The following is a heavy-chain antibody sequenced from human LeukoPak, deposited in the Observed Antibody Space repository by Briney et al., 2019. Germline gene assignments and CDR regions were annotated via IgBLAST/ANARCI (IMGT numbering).Heavy chain of an antibody. CDR2: IKQDGSDK. V-gene: IGHV3-7*05. CDR1: GFTFSRFW. Sequence: PGGSLRLSCAASGFTFSRFWMSWVRQAPGKGLEWVANIKQDGSDKYYVASVKGRFTISRDNAKNSLYLQMNSLRAEDTAVYYCAREVYGDNYFDYWGQGTLVTVSS. CDR3: AREVYGDNYFDY. D-gene: IGHD4-17*01. J-gene: IGHJ4*02.